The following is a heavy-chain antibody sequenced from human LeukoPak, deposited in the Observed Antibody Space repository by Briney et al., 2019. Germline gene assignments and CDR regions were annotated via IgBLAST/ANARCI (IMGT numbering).Heavy chain of an antibody. CDR1: GYTFTGYY. V-gene: IGHV1-2*02. J-gene: IGHJ3*02. CDR2: INPNSGGT. Sequence: ASVKVSCKASGYTFTGYYMHWVRQAPGQGLEWMGWINPNSGGTNYAQKFQGRVTMTRDTSISTAYMELSRLRSDDTAVYYCARTYYDFWSGYWNAFDIWGQGTMVTVSS. D-gene: IGHD3-3*01. CDR3: ARTYYDFWSGYWNAFDI.